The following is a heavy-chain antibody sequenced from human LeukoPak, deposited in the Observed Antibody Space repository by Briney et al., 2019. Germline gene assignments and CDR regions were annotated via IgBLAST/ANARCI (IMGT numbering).Heavy chain of an antibody. CDR2: ISAYNGNT. CDR3: AWGKVRGIAVAGEVRLDY. J-gene: IGHJ4*02. V-gene: IGHV1-18*01. Sequence: VASVKVSCKASGYTFTSYGISWVRQAPGQGLEWMGWISAYNGNTNYAQKLQGRVTMTTDTSTSTAYMELRSLRSDDTAVYYCAWGKVRGIAVAGEVRLDYWGQGTLVTVSS. CDR1: GYTFTSYG. D-gene: IGHD6-19*01.